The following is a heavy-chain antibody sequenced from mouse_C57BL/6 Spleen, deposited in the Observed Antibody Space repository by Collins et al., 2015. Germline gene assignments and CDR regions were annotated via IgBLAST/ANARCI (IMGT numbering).Heavy chain of an antibody. CDR2: IDPSDSYT. V-gene: IGHV1-69*01. CDR1: GYTFTSYW. D-gene: IGHD3-2*02. Sequence: QVQLQQPGAELVMPGASVKLSCKASGYTFTSYWMHWVKQRPGQGLEWIGEIDPSDSYTNYNQKFKGKSTLTVDKSSSTAYMQLSSLTSEDSAVYYCASTAQFPFDYWGQGTTLTVSS. CDR3: ASTAQFPFDY. J-gene: IGHJ2*01.